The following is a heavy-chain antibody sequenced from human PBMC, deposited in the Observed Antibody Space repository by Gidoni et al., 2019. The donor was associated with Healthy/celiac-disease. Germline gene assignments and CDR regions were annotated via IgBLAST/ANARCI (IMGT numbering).Heavy chain of an antibody. CDR2: INGSGGST. CDR1: GFPFRSNA. CDR3: AKDWRWIQLDDAFDI. D-gene: IGHD5-18*01. V-gene: IGHV3-23*01. Sequence: VQLLVSGGGSVQPGGSLSLSCAASGFPFRSNAMSWVRQAPGKGLEWVAAINGSGGSTYYADSVKGRFTISEDNSKNTLYLQMNSMRAEDTAVYYCAKDWRWIQLDDAFDIWGQGTMVTVSS. J-gene: IGHJ3*02.